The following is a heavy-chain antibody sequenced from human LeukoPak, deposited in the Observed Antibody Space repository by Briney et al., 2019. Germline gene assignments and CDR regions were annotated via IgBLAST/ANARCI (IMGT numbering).Heavy chain of an antibody. CDR3: ARTERRGDDIFTGYYRGPYYYYYYYMDV. J-gene: IGHJ6*03. CDR2: MNPNSGNT. V-gene: IGHV1-8*01. CDR1: GYTFTGYD. Sequence: ASVKVSCKASGYTFTGYDINWVRQATGQGLEWMGWMNPNSGNTGYAQKFQGRVTMTRNTSISTAYMELSSLRSEDTAVYYCARTERRGDDIFTGYYRGPYYYYYYYMDVWGKGTTVTVSS. D-gene: IGHD3-9*01.